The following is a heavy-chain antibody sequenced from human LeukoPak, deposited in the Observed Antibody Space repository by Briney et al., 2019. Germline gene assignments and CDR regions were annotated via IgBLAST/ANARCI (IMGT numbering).Heavy chain of an antibody. CDR3: ATHPTSSVT. CDR1: GFTVISNY. Sequence: PGGSLRPPCAASGFTVISNYMSWVRQAPGKGLEWVSVIYSGGTIYYADSVKGRFTISRDNSKTTLYLQMNSLRAEDTAVYYCATHPTSSVTCGQAILVTVSS. J-gene: IGHJ1*01. D-gene: IGHD6-19*01. CDR2: IYSGGTI. V-gene: IGHV3-53*01.